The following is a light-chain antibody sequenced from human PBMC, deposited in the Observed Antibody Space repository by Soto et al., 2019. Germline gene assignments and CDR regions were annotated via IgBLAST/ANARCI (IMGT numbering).Light chain of an antibody. CDR1: QSVSSN. V-gene: IGKV3-15*01. Sequence: EIVMTQSPATLSVSPGERATLSCRTSQSVSSNLAWYQQKPGQSPRLLLYGASTRATGIPARFRGSGSGTEFTLTISSLQSEDFAVYYCQQYNKWPRTFGQGTKVEIK. CDR3: QQYNKWPRT. J-gene: IGKJ1*01. CDR2: GAS.